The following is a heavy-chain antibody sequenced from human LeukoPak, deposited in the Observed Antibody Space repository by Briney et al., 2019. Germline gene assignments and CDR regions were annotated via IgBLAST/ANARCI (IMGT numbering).Heavy chain of an antibody. CDR1: GGSISSSNW. V-gene: IGHV4-4*02. CDR2: IYHSGST. CDR3: ARDYGDYERWFDP. J-gene: IGHJ5*02. D-gene: IGHD4-17*01. Sequence: SETLSLTCAVSGGSISSSNWWSWVRQPPGKGLEWIGEIYHSGSTNYNPSLKSRVTISVDKSENQFSLKLSSVTAADAAVYYCARDYGDYERWFDPWGQGTLVTVSS.